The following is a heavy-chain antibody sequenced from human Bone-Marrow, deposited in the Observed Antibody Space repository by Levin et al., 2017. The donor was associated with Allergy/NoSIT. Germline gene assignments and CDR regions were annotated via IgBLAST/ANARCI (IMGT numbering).Heavy chain of an antibody. J-gene: IGHJ4*02. V-gene: IGHV3-15*07. D-gene: IGHD6-13*01. CDR2: IKTNRDGGTT. CDR1: GFTFNKAW. CDR3: ITDGARIAASGVGY. Sequence: GGSLRLSCAASGFTFNKAWMNWVRQVPGKGLEWVGRIKTNRDGGTTDYAAPVKGRFTISRDDSKNTLYLQMSSLKTEDTAVYYCITDGARIAASGVGYWGQGTLVTVSS.